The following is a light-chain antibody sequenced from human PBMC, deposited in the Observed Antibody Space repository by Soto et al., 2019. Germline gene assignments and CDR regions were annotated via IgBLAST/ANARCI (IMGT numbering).Light chain of an antibody. J-gene: IGKJ2*01. V-gene: IGKV3-15*01. CDR2: GAS. CDR1: QSVSSN. CDR3: QQYNTWPLYT. Sequence: EIVMTQSPATLSVSPGERATLSCRASQSVSSNLAWYQQKPGQAPRLLIYGASTRANGIPARFSGSGSGTESTLTISSLQSEDFAVYYCQQYNTWPLYTFGQGTKLDIK.